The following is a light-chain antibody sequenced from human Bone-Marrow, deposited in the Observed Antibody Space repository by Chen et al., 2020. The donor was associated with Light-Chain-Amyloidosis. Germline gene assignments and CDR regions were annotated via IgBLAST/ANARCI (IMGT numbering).Light chain of an antibody. CDR3: QQYGSSPGT. V-gene: IGKV3-20*01. Sequence: EIVLTQSPATLSLSPGERAPLACRASQSVSSSYLAWYQQKPGQPPRLLIYGASSRATGIPDRFSGSGSGTDFTLTISRLEPEDFAVYYCQQYGSSPGTFGQGTKAEIK. CDR2: GAS. CDR1: QSVSSSY. J-gene: IGKJ1*01.